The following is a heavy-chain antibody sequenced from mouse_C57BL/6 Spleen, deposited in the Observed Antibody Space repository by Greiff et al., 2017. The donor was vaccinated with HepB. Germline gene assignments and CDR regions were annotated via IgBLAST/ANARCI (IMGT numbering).Heavy chain of an antibody. CDR3: ARSGVTTVVATPFAY. V-gene: IGHV1-81*01. J-gene: IGHJ3*01. D-gene: IGHD1-1*01. CDR1: GYTFTSYG. CDR2: ISPRSGNT. Sequence: QVQLQQSGAELARPGASVKLSCKASGYTFTSYGISWVKQRTGQGLEWIGEISPRSGNTYYNEKFKGKATLTADKSSSTAYMELRSLTSEDSAVYFCARSGVTTVVATPFAYCGQGTLVTVSA.